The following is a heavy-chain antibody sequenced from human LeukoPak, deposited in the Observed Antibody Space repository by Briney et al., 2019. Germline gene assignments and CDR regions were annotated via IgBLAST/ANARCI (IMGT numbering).Heavy chain of an antibody. V-gene: IGHV3-15*01. CDR3: TTEYYGSSNY. D-gene: IGHD1-26*01. J-gene: IGHJ4*02. CDR2: IKSNIDGGTT. Sequence: GGSLRLSCAGSGFTFTNAWMSWVRQAPGKGLGWVGRIKSNIDGGTTDYAAPVKGRFTISRDDSKNTLFLQMNSLKTEDTAVYYCTTEYYGSSNYWGQGTLVTVSS. CDR1: GFTFTNAW.